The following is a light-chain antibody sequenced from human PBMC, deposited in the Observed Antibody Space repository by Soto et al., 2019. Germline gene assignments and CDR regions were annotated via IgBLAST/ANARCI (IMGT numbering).Light chain of an antibody. Sequence: VLTQSPGTLSLSPGERATLSCRASQTVRNNYLAWYQQKPGQAPRLLIYAASSRATGIPDRFSGGGSGTDFTLTISRLEPEDFAVYYCQQFSSYPLTFGGGTKVEIK. V-gene: IGKV3-20*01. CDR3: QQFSSYPLT. J-gene: IGKJ4*01. CDR1: QTVRNNY. CDR2: AAS.